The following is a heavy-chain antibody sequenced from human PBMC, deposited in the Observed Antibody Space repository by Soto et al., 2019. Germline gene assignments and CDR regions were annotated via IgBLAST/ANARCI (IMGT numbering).Heavy chain of an antibody. J-gene: IGHJ4*02. D-gene: IGHD3-22*01. CDR1: GFTFSSYS. Sequence: GGSLRLSCAASGFTFSSYSMNWVRQAPGKGLEWVSYISSRSSAIYYADSVKGRFTISRDNAKNSLYLQMNSLRDEDTAVYYCARDRVDYYDRSGYSCFDYWGQGTLVTVSS. CDR2: ISSRSSAI. CDR3: ARDRVDYYDRSGYSCFDY. V-gene: IGHV3-48*02.